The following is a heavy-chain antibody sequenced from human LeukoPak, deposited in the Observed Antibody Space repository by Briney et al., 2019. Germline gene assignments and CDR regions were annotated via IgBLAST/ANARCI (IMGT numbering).Heavy chain of an antibody. D-gene: IGHD3-10*02. J-gene: IGHJ2*01. CDR1: GFIVSGNF. CDR3: AKDQMFFRHSRGPWYFDL. V-gene: IGHV3-66*01. CDR2: TYSGGST. Sequence: GGSLRLSCAASGFIVSGNFMSWVRQAPGKGLEWVSVTYSGGSTYSADSVKGRFTISRDNSKNTLYLQMNSLRAEDTAVYYCAKDQMFFRHSRGPWYFDLWGRGTLVTVSS.